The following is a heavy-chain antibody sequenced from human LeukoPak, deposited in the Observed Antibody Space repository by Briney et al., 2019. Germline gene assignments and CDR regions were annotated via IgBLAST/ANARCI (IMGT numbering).Heavy chain of an antibody. V-gene: IGHV1-3*04. D-gene: IGHD3-22*01. CDR1: GYTFTNYG. Sequence: ASVKVSCKTSGYTFTNYGMHWVRQAPRQSLEWMGWINTGNGNTKSSQKFQDRVTLTRDTSASTAYMELNSLSSEDTAVYYCARVPLHDASGRYYPHWGQGTLVTISS. CDR3: ARVPLHDASGRYYPH. CDR2: INTGNGNT. J-gene: IGHJ1*01.